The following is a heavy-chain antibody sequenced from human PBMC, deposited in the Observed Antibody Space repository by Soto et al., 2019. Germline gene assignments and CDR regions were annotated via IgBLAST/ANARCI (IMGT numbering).Heavy chain of an antibody. CDR1: GFTFSNAW. J-gene: IGHJ3*02. D-gene: IGHD3-9*01. V-gene: IGHV3-15*01. Sequence: GGSLRLSCVASGFTFSNAWMSWVRQAPGKGLEWVGRIKSKTDGGTTDYAAPVKGRFTISRDDSKNTLYLQMNSLKTEDTAVYYCTPLPVYDILTGYYALDIWGQGTRVTVS. CDR2: IKSKTDGGTT. CDR3: TPLPVYDILTGYYALDI.